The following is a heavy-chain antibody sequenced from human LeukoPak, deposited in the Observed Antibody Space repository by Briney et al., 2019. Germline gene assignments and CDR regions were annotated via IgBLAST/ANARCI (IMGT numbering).Heavy chain of an antibody. J-gene: IGHJ4*02. V-gene: IGHV3-23*01. CDR2: ISGSGGST. Sequence: GGSLRLSCAASGFTFSSSAMSWVRQAPGKGLEWVSAISGSGGSTYYADSVKGRFTISRDNSKNTLYLQMNSLRAEDTAVYYCAKVDSSGYYYGYFDYWGRGTLVTVSS. D-gene: IGHD3-22*01. CDR1: GFTFSSSA. CDR3: AKVDSSGYYYGYFDY.